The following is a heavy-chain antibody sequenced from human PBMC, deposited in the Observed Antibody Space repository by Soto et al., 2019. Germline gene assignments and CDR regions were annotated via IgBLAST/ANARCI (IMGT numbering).Heavy chain of an antibody. CDR1: GGSFSGYY. D-gene: IGHD3-3*01. J-gene: IGHJ5*02. CDR2: INHSGST. CDR3: ARGVSYDFWSGYQYNWFDP. V-gene: IGHV4-34*01. Sequence: SETLSLTCAVYGGSFSGYYWSWIRQPPGKGLEWIGEINHSGSTNYNPSLKSRVTISVDTSKNQFSLKLSSVTAADTAVYYCARGVSYDFWSGYQYNWFDPWGQGTLVTVSS.